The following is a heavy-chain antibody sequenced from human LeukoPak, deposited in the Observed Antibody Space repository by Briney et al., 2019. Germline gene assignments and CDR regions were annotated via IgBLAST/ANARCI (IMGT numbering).Heavy chain of an antibody. CDR1: GGTFSSYT. CDR2: IIPILGIA. J-gene: IGHJ1*01. D-gene: IGHD3-22*01. CDR3: ARAYYYDSSGYYPGYFQH. Sequence: ASVKVSCKASGGTFSSYTISWVRQAPGPGLEWMGRIIPILGIANYAQKFQGRVTITADKSTSTAYMELSSLRSEDTAVYYCARAYYYDSSGYYPGYFQHWGQGTLVTVSS. V-gene: IGHV1-69*02.